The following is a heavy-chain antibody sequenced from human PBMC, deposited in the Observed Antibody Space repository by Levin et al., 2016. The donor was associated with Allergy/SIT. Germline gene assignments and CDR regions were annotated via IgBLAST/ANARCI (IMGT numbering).Heavy chain of an antibody. CDR1: GFSFSTYA. D-gene: IGHD6-19*01. Sequence: GGSLRLSCAASGFSFSTYAMNWVRQAPGKGLEWVSGISASGYGTYYADSVKGRFTISRDNPKNTLYLQMNSLRVEDTAVYYCARVEMGQWLVGALGMDVWGQGTTVTVSS. J-gene: IGHJ6*02. V-gene: IGHV3-23*01. CDR3: ARVEMGQWLVGALGMDV. CDR2: ISASGYGT.